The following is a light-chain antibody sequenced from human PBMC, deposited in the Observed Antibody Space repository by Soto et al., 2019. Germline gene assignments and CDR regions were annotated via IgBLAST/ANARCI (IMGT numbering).Light chain of an antibody. Sequence: QSVLTQPPSVSGAPGQRVTISCTGSSSNIGAGYDVHWYQQLPGTAPKLLIYGNSNRPSGVPDRLSGSKSGTSASLAITGLQAEDEADYYCQSYDSSLSGYVFGTGTKVT. CDR1: SSNIGAGYD. J-gene: IGLJ1*01. V-gene: IGLV1-40*01. CDR3: QSYDSSLSGYV. CDR2: GNS.